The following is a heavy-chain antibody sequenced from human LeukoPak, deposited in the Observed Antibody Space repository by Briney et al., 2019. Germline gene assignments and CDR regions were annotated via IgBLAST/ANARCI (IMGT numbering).Heavy chain of an antibody. CDR2: IYYSGST. D-gene: IGHD6-13*01. CDR1: GGSISSYY. CDR3: ARAYRSSWYANWFDP. Sequence: PSETLSLTCTVAGGSISSYYWSWIRQPPGKGLEWIGYIYYSGSTNYNPSLMSRVTISVDTSKNQFSLKLSSVTAADTAVYFCARAYRSSWYANWFDPWGQGTLVTVSS. J-gene: IGHJ5*02. V-gene: IGHV4-59*08.